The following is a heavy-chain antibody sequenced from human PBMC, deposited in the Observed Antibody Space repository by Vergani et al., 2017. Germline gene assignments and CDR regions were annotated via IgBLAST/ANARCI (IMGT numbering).Heavy chain of an antibody. D-gene: IGHD2-2*01. CDR3: ARRYCSSTSCPRDYYYMDV. CDR1: GYTFTSYD. V-gene: IGHV1-8*01. J-gene: IGHJ6*03. CDR2: MNPNSGNT. Sequence: QVQLVQSGAEVKKPGASVKVSCKASGYTFTSYDINWVRQATGQGLEWMGWMNPNSGNTGYAQKFQGRVTMTRNTSISTAYMELSSLRSEDTAVYYCARRYCSSTSCPRDYYYMDVWGKGTTVTVS.